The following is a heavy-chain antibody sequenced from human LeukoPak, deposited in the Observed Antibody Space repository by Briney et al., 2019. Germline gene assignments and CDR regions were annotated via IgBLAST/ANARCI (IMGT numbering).Heavy chain of an antibody. CDR3: ARGTFDP. Sequence: ASVKVSCKTSGYIFTAYYIHWVRQAPGQELEWMGWINPNSGDTNYAQKFRGRVTMTSDTSITTAYMELTRLTSDDTAVYYCARGTFDPWGQGTLVTVSS. CDR1: GYIFTAYY. CDR2: INPNSGDT. D-gene: IGHD1-14*01. J-gene: IGHJ5*02. V-gene: IGHV1-2*02.